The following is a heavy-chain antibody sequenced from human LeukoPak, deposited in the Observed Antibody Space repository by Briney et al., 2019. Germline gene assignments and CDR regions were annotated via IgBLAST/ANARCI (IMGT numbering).Heavy chain of an antibody. CDR1: GGSISSGDYY. CDR2: IYYSGST. V-gene: IGHV4-30-4*01. Sequence: PSQTLSLTCTVSGGSISSGDYYWSWIRLPPGKGLEWIGYIYYSGSTYYNPSLKSRVTISVDTSKNQFSLKLSSVTAADTAVYYCARDLVGFGHFDYWGQGTLVTVSS. J-gene: IGHJ4*02. CDR3: ARDLVGFGHFDY. D-gene: IGHD3-10*01.